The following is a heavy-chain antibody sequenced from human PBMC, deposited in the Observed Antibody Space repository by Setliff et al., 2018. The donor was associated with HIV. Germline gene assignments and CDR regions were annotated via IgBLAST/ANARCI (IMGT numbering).Heavy chain of an antibody. J-gene: IGHJ6*03. CDR2: IYYSGST. D-gene: IGHD3-22*01. V-gene: IGHV4-31*03. CDR3: ARVVNHYDSSGYFGGYYYYMDV. Sequence: SETLSLTCTVSGGSISSGGYYWSWIRQHPGKGLEWIGYIYYSGSTYYNPSLKSRVTISVDTSKNQFSLKLSSVTAADTAVYYCARVVNHYDSSGYFGGYYYYMDVWGKGTTVTVSS. CDR1: GGSISSGGYY.